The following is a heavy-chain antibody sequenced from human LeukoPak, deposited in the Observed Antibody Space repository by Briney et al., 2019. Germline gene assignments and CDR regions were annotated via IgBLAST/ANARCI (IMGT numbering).Heavy chain of an antibody. D-gene: IGHD3-10*01. Sequence: AASVNVSCKASGYTFTIYGISWVRQAPGQGRVWVGWTSAYNGNTNYAQKLQGRVTMTTDTSTSTAYMELRSLRSDDTAVYYCARDGTMVRGVINYWGQGTLVTVSS. CDR2: TSAYNGNT. CDR1: GYTFTIYG. J-gene: IGHJ4*02. CDR3: ARDGTMVRGVINY. V-gene: IGHV1-18*01.